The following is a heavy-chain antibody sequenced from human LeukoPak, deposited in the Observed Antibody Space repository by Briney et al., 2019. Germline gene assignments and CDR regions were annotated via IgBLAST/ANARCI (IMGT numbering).Heavy chain of an antibody. CDR2: IYPGDSET. CDR1: GYSFPNYW. V-gene: IGHV5-51*01. J-gene: IGHJ4*02. Sequence: PGESLKISCKASGYSFPNYWIGWVRPMPGKGQEWMVLIYPGDSETRYSPSFQGQVTISVDKSINTAYLQWRSLKASDTAMYYCARAPNIVVVPAAMFDYWGQGTLVTVSS. D-gene: IGHD2-2*01. CDR3: ARAPNIVVVPAAMFDY.